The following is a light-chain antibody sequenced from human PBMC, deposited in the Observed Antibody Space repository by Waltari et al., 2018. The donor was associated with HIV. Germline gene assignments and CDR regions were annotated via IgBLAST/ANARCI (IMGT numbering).Light chain of an antibody. CDR1: ALPKKS. CDR2: EDS. V-gene: IGLV3-10*01. J-gene: IGLJ2*01. Sequence: SYELTQPPSVSVSPGQTARITCSGAALPKKSAFWYQQKSGQAPVLVIYEDSKRPSGIPERFSGSSSGTMATLTISGAQVEDEADYYCYSTDSSGIPLFGGGTKLTVL. CDR3: YSTDSSGIPL.